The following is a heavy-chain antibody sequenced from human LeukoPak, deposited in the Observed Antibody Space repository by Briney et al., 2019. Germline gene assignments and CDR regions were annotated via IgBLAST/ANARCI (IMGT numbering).Heavy chain of an antibody. J-gene: IGHJ5*02. CDR2: IKSQGGGGTR. D-gene: IGHD2-21*01. Sequence: GGSLRLSCEVYGLIFRDAWVSWVRQAPGKGLEWVGRIKSQGGGGTRDYGAPVKGRFSISRDDSRNTIYLQMKSLKTEDTGMYYCTHISSVPDRFTSWGQGTLVTVSS. V-gene: IGHV3-15*01. CDR1: GLIFRDAW. CDR3: THISSVPDRFTS.